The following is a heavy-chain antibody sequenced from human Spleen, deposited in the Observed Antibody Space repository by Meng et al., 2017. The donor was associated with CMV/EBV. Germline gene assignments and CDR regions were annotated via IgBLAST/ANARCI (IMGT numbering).Heavy chain of an antibody. D-gene: IGHD3-10*01. Sequence: GGSLRLSCAASGFMFSNYGMHWVRQARGKGLEWVTFIRYDGSDKWYADSVKGRFTISRDNSKNTLYLQMNSLRAEDTAIFYCAKDFTESRYSGSGRPNFWDYWGRGTLVTVSS. CDR3: AKDFTESRYSGSGRPNFWDY. CDR2: IRYDGSDK. J-gene: IGHJ4*02. CDR1: GFMFSNYG. V-gene: IGHV3-30*02.